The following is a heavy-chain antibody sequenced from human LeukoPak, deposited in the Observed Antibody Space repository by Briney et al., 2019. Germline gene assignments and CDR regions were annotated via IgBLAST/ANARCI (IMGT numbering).Heavy chain of an antibody. Sequence: GGSLTLSCPASGFTSSNYWMSWVRQAPGKGREWVANIRQEGKEKYYVGSVRGRFTISRDNAKNSLYLQMNSLRAEDTAVYYCARHYDILTGTFPYYWGQGTLVTVSS. CDR1: GFTSSNYW. CDR2: IRQEGKEK. V-gene: IGHV3-7*03. J-gene: IGHJ4*02. CDR3: ARHYDILTGTFPYY. D-gene: IGHD3-9*01.